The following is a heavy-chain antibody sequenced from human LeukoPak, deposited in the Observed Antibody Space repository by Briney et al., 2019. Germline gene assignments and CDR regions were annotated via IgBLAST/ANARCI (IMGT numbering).Heavy chain of an antibody. V-gene: IGHV4-31*03. CDR3: ASVTHIISLYPAWFDP. D-gene: IGHD1-14*01. J-gene: IGHJ5*02. CDR2: IYYIEST. CDR1: GHIISSGDYY. Sequence: SEPLSLTCSVSGHIISSGDYYCSWIPQHPARGLECIGYIYYIESTYYNPSFKSRITISVDTSKNQFSLKLSSVTAADTAVYYFASVTHIISLYPAWFDPWGQETLHTLSS.